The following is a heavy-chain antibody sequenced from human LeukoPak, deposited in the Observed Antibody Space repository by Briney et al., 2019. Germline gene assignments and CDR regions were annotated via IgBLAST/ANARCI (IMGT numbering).Heavy chain of an antibody. CDR2: INPSGGST. Sequence: DSVKVSCKASGYTFTSYYMHWVRQAPRQGLELMGIINPSGGSTSYAQKFQGRVTMTRDTSTSTVYMELSSLRSEDTAVYYCARARYSSSWPLPHAEYFQHWGQGTLVTVSS. D-gene: IGHD6-13*01. CDR1: GYTFTSYY. CDR3: ARARYSSSWPLPHAEYFQH. V-gene: IGHV1-46*01. J-gene: IGHJ1*01.